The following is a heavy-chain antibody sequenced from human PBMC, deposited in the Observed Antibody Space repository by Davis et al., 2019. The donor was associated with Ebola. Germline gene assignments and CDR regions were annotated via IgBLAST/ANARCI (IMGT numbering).Heavy chain of an antibody. D-gene: IGHD2-15*01. Sequence: GESLKISCAASGFTFSSYSMNWVRQAPGKGLEWVSSISSSSSYIYYADSVKGRFTISRDNAKNSLYLQMNSLRAEDTAVYYCAVLYCSGGSCYPFDYWGQGTLVTVSS. CDR1: GFTFSSYS. J-gene: IGHJ4*02. V-gene: IGHV3-21*01. CDR2: ISSSSSYI. CDR3: AVLYCSGGSCYPFDY.